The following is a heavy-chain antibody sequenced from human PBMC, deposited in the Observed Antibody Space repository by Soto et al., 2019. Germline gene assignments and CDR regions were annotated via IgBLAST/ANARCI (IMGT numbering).Heavy chain of an antibody. V-gene: IGHV4-4*02. CDR2: IYHSGST. D-gene: IGHD6-19*01. CDR3: ASASRLVPGAFDI. J-gene: IGHJ3*02. Sequence: QVQLQESGPGLVKPSGTLSLTCAVSGGSISSSNWWSWVRQPPGKGLEWIGEIYHSGSTNYNPSLKSRVXXSXDXFKNQFSPKLSSVTAADTAVYYCASASRLVPGAFDIWGQGTMVTVSS. CDR1: GGSISSSNW.